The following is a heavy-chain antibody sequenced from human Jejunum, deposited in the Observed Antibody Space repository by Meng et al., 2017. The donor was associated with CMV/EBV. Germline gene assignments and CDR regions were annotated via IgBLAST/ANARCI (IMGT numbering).Heavy chain of an antibody. Sequence: VASGLSFSNYGMHWVRQAPGKGLEGVACIWNDGGRKYYADSVKDRFTISRDNSKNTLYLQMNSLRSEDTAVYYCAKRNDHSWFDPWGQGTLVTVSS. CDR2: IWNDGGRK. CDR1: GLSFSNYG. J-gene: IGHJ5*02. D-gene: IGHD1-14*01. V-gene: IGHV3-30*02. CDR3: AKRNDHSWFDP.